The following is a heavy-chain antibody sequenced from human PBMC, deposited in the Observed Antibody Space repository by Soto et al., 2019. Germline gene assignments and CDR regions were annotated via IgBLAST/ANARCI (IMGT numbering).Heavy chain of an antibody. J-gene: IGHJ2*01. V-gene: IGHV1-69*06. D-gene: IGHD3-22*01. CDR3: ASTKEDSSAYYYWYLGL. CDR2: IIPIFGTA. CDR1: EDTFRNSA. Sequence: QVELVQSGAEVKKPGSSVKVSCQASEDTFRNSAISWVRQAPGQGLEWMGGIIPIFGTANYAQKFQGRVTITAATSANTVYFELSSLRSEDTAVYYCASTKEDSSAYYYWYLGLWGRGTLVTVSS.